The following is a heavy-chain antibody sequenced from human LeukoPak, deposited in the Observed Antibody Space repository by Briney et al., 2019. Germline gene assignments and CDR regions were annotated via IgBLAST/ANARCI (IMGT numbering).Heavy chain of an antibody. Sequence: PGGSLRLSCAASGFTFDDYAMHWVRQAPGKGLEWVSGISWNSGSIGYADSAKGRFTISRDNAKNSLYLQMNSLRAEDTALYYCAKDVDTAMVYRVSDIWGQGTMVTVSS. V-gene: IGHV3-9*01. CDR2: ISWNSGSI. CDR3: AKDVDTAMVYRVSDI. D-gene: IGHD5-18*01. CDR1: GFTFDDYA. J-gene: IGHJ3*02.